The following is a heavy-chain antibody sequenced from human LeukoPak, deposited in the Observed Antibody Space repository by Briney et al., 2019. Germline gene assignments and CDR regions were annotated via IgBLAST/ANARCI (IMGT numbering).Heavy chain of an antibody. D-gene: IGHD3-9*01. V-gene: IGHV3-53*01. CDR2: IYSGGST. CDR3: ARASLYDILTGYYTPYYFDY. Sequence: AGSLRLSCAASGFTVSSNYMSWVRQAPGKGLEWVSVIYSGGSTYYADSVKGRFTISRDNSKNTLYLQMNSLRAEDTAVYYCARASLYDILTGYYTPYYFDYWGQGTLVTVSS. J-gene: IGHJ4*02. CDR1: GFTVSSNY.